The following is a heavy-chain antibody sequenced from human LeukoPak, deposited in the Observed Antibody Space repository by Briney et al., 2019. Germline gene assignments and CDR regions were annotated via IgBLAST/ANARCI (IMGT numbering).Heavy chain of an antibody. CDR1: GFTFSSYA. D-gene: IGHD3-16*01. V-gene: IGHV3-7*03. CDR2: IKEDGSER. CDR3: ARGGSTRDY. Sequence: GRSLRLSCAASGFTFSSYAMHWVRQAPGKGLEWVANIKEDGSERYYVDSVKGRFTISRDNAKNSLYLQMNSLRPEDTAVYYCARGGSTRDYWGQGTLVTVSS. J-gene: IGHJ4*02.